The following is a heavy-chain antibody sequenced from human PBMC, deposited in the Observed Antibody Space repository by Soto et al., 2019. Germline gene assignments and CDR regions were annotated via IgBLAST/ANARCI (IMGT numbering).Heavy chain of an antibody. CDR3: ATAISATTFDH. CDR2: INGGNGNT. J-gene: IGHJ4*02. V-gene: IGHV1-3*01. CDR1: GNIFNDYE. Sequence: QVHLVQSGAEVKAPGASVRISCATSGNIFNDYEIHWLRQAPGQRLEWMGGINGGNGNTGSPQRFQSRVTMSRDTSARTTYVELRSLSPEDTAVYYCATAISATTFDHWGQGTLVTVS.